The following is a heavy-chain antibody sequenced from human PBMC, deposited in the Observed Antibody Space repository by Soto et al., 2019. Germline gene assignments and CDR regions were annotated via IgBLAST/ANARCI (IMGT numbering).Heavy chain of an antibody. CDR1: GGTFNNYA. Sequence: QVRLVQSGTEVKRPGSSVKVSCKTSGGTFNNYAMSWVRQAPGHGLEWMGEIIPMLGTVNYAPKFQGRVTITADTSTITAYMELKNVRSEDTAVYYCARVPCSITSCYSMDYWGQGTLVTVSS. V-gene: IGHV1-69*06. D-gene: IGHD2-2*01. J-gene: IGHJ4*02. CDR3: ARVPCSITSCYSMDY. CDR2: IIPMLGTV.